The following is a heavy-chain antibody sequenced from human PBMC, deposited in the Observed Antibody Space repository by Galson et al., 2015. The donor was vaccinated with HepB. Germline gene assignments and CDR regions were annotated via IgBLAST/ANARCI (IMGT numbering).Heavy chain of an antibody. J-gene: IGHJ4*02. Sequence: CAISGDSVSSNSAAWNWIRQSPSRGLEWLGRTYYRSKWYNDYAVSVKSRITINPDTSKNQFSLQLNSVTPEDTAVYYCARDHTYCGGDCYSYYFDYWGQGTLVTVSS. CDR1: GDSVSSNSAA. CDR2: TYYRSKWYN. V-gene: IGHV6-1*01. CDR3: ARDHTYCGGDCYSYYFDY. D-gene: IGHD2-21*02.